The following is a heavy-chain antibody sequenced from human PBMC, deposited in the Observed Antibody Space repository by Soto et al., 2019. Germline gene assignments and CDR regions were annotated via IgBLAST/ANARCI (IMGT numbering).Heavy chain of an antibody. CDR1: GFTFTSSA. D-gene: IGHD3-10*01. Sequence: ASVKVSCKASGFTFTSSAVQWVRQARGQRLEWIGWIVVGSGNTNYAQKFQERVTITRDMSTSTAYMELSSLRSEDTAVYYCAADSNFGLRPEYYFDYWGQGTLVTVS. CDR2: IVVGSGNT. CDR3: AADSNFGLRPEYYFDY. V-gene: IGHV1-58*01. J-gene: IGHJ4*02.